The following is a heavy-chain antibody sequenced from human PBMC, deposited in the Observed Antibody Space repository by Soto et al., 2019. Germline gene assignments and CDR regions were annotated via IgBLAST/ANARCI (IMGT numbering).Heavy chain of an antibody. V-gene: IGHV3-23*01. CDR3: ARDNWNSY. D-gene: IGHD1-7*01. CDR1: GFTFSSYA. Sequence: PGGSLRLSCAASGFTFSSYAISWVRQAPGKGLEWVSGISGNGSTTNYADSVKGRFTISRDNAKNMVYLQMNSLRVEDTAVYYCARDNWNSYWGQGTLVTVSS. J-gene: IGHJ4*02. CDR2: ISGNGSTT.